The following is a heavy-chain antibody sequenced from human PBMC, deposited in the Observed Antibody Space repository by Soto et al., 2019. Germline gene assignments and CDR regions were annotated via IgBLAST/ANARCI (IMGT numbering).Heavy chain of an antibody. CDR1: GGSFSGYY. Sequence: SETLSLTCAVYGGSFSGYYWSWIRQPPGKGLEWIGEINHSGSTKYNPSLKSRVTISVDTPKNQFSLKLSSVTAADTAVYYCARAEFGVVILPYYYCRMDVWGQGTTVTVSS. CDR3: ARAEFGVVILPYYYCRMDV. CDR2: INHSGST. J-gene: IGHJ6*02. D-gene: IGHD3-3*01. V-gene: IGHV4-34*01.